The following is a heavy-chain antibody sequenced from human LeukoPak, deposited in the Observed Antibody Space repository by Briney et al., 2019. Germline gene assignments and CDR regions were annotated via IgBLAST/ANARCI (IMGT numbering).Heavy chain of an antibody. CDR3: ATPAAYCSSTSCFKAFDI. Sequence: GESLKISCKGSGYSFTSTFTSYWIGWVRRMPGKGLEWMGIIYPGDSDTRYSPSFQGQVTISADKSTNTAYLQWTSLKGSDTAIYYCATPAAYCSSTSCFKAFDIWGQGTMVTVSS. V-gene: IGHV5-51*01. D-gene: IGHD2-2*01. CDR1: GYSFTSTFTSYW. CDR2: IYPGDSDT. J-gene: IGHJ3*02.